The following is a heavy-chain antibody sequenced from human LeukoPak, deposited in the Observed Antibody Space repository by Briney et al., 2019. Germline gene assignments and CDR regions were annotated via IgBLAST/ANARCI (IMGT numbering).Heavy chain of an antibody. J-gene: IGHJ5*02. D-gene: IGHD4-11*01. V-gene: IGHV3-33*01. Sequence: PGGSLRLSCAASEFTFTTYGIHFVRQAPGKGLEWVALIWHDGNRQYYADSVKGRFTISRDDSKNTVSLQMNSLRAEDTAIYYCARDLNSNNSNPGWFDPWGQGTLVTVSS. CDR1: EFTFTTYG. CDR3: ARDLNSNNSNPGWFDP. CDR2: IWHDGNRQ.